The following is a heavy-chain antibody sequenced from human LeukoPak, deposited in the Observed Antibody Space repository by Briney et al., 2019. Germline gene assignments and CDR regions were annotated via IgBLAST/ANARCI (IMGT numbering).Heavy chain of an antibody. CDR2: IKRDGSEQ. J-gene: IGHJ4*02. D-gene: IGHD2-15*01. CDR3: GGGPGY. V-gene: IGHV3-7*01. Sequence: PGGSLRLSCSASGFILSNFWMRWVRPAPGKGLEWVANIKRDGSEQYYVDSVKGRFIISRDNAKNSVSLQMSSLRAEDTVVYYCGGGPGYWGQGTLVTVS. CDR1: GFILSNFW.